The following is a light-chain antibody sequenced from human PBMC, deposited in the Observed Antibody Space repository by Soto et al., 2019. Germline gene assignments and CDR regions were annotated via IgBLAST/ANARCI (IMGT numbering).Light chain of an antibody. CDR1: SSDVGGYNY. Sequence: QSALTQPRSVSGSPGQSVTISCTGTSSDVGGYNYVSWYLQHPGKAPKVMIYDVSKRPSGVPDRFPGSKSGNTASLTISGLQSEDEADYYCCSFAGSDNLGVFGGGTKVTVL. V-gene: IGLV2-11*01. CDR2: DVS. CDR3: CSFAGSDNLGV. J-gene: IGLJ2*01.